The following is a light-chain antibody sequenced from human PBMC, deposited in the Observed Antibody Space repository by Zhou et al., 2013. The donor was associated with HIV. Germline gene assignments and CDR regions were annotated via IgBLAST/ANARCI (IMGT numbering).Light chain of an antibody. CDR1: QSVRSG. J-gene: IGKJ5*01. CDR3: QQYNKGGVT. Sequence: ERVMTQSPATLSVSAGERATLSCRASQSVRSGVAWYQQKPGQAPRLLIYDASTRATGIPPRFSGSGSGTDFTLTINSLQSEDVGTYYCQQYNKGGVTFGQGTRLEIK. V-gene: IGKV3-15*01. CDR2: DAS.